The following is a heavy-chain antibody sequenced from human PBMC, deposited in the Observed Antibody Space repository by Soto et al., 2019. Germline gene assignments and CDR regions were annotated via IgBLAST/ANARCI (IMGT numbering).Heavy chain of an antibody. CDR2: IYYSGTT. J-gene: IGHJ5*02. V-gene: IGHV4-59*08. CDR3: ARHEVLYNWFDP. CDR1: GGSSSSYY. Sequence: SETQSLTSTVTGGSSSSYYWSWIRQPPGKGQKLIGYIYYSGTTNYNPSLKSRVTISVDTSKNQLSLKLSSVTAADTAVYYCARHEVLYNWFDPWGQGTRVTVSS.